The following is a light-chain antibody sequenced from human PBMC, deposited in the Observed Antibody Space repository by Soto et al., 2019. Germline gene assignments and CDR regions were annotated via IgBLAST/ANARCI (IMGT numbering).Light chain of an antibody. CDR1: QSVRNN. J-gene: IGKJ4*01. V-gene: IGKV3-15*01. CDR2: YAS. Sequence: EIMMTQSPATLSVSPGERATLSCRASQSVRNNLAWYQQKPGQAPRLLIYYASTRATGIPARFSGSGSGTEFTLTISSLQSEDFAVYYCQQYNSWPPLTFGGGTKVEIK. CDR3: QQYNSWPPLT.